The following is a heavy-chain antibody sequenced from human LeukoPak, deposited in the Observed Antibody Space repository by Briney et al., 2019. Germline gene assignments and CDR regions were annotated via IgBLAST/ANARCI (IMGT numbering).Heavy chain of an antibody. CDR1: GGSISSYY. Sequence: SETLSLTCTVSGGSISSYYWSWIRQPPGKGLEWIGYIYYSGSTNYNPSLKSRVTISVDTSKNRFSLKLSSVTAADTAVYYCAREHYCGGDCYSVDWGQGTLVTVSS. J-gene: IGHJ4*02. V-gene: IGHV4-59*01. D-gene: IGHD2-21*01. CDR2: IYYSGST. CDR3: AREHYCGGDCYSVD.